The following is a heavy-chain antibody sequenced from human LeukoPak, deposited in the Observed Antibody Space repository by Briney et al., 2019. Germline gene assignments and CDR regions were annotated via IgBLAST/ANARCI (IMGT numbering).Heavy chain of an antibody. Sequence: GGSLRLSCAASGFTFSSYAMSWVRQARGKGVEWVSVISGSGGTTYYAGSVKGRFTIYRDNSKNTLYLQMNSLRAEDTAVYYCAKAYSSSFNCDYWGQGTLVTVSS. CDR1: GFTFSSYA. V-gene: IGHV3-23*01. J-gene: IGHJ4*02. CDR2: ISGSGGTT. CDR3: AKAYSSSFNCDY. D-gene: IGHD6-6*01.